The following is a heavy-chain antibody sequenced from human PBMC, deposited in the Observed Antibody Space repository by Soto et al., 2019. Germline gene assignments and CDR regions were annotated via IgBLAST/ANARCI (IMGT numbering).Heavy chain of an antibody. CDR3: ARVSAWHKGNDHGPKDDEFAY. V-gene: IGHV3-33*01. CDR2: IWYDGSSN. J-gene: IGHJ4*02. D-gene: IGHD1-1*01. CDR1: GFTFGSYG. Sequence: GGSLRLSCAASGFTFGSYGMHWVRQAPGKGLEWVAVIWYDGSSNYYADSVKGRFTISRDNLKNTVYLQMNSLRAEDTALYHYARVSAWHKGNDHGPKDDEFAYSAQGNLATDSS.